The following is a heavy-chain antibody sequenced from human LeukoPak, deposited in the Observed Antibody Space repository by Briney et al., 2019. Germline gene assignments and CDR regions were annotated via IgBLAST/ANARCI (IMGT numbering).Heavy chain of an antibody. J-gene: IGHJ4*02. CDR3: ASDFPDSSGYYPLGY. V-gene: IGHV4-59*01. D-gene: IGHD3-22*01. Sequence: PSETLSLTCTVSGGSISTYYWSWIRQPPGKGLEWIGYIYYSGSASYNPSLKSRVTISVDTSRNQFSLKLSSVTAADTAVYYCASDFPDSSGYYPLGYWGQGSLVTVSS. CDR2: IYYSGSA. CDR1: GGSISTYY.